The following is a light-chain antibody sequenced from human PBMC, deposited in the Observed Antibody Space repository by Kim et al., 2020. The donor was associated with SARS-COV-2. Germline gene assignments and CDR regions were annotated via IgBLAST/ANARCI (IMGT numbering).Light chain of an antibody. V-gene: IGKV3-15*01. J-gene: IGKJ4*01. Sequence: EIVMTHSPATLSVSPGERATLSCRASQSVSSNLAWYQQKPGQAPRLLIYGASTRATGIPARFSGSGSGTEFTLTISSLQSEDFAVYYWQQYNNWPPLTFGGGTKVDIK. CDR2: GAS. CDR3: QQYNNWPPLT. CDR1: QSVSSN.